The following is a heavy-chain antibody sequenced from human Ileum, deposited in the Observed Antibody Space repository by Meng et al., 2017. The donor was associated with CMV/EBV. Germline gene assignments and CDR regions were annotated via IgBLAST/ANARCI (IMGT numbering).Heavy chain of an antibody. D-gene: IGHD3-22*01. V-gene: IGHV4-31*02. J-gene: IGHJ4*02. Sequence: SGGSISSGGYYWSWSRQHPGKGLEWIGYIYYSGSSYYNPSLKSRVTISVDTSKNQFSLKLSSVTAADTAVYYCARVRDSSGYWPFDYWGQGTLVTVSS. CDR3: ARVRDSSGYWPFDY. CDR1: GGSISSGGYY. CDR2: IYYSGSS.